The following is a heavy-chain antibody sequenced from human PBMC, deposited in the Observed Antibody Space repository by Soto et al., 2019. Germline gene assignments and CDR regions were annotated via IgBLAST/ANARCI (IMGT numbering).Heavy chain of an antibody. J-gene: IGHJ4*02. CDR3: ARDLGYCSGGSCYMGEGFYFDY. Sequence: GGSLRLSCAASGFTFSDYYMSWIRQAPGKGLEWVSYISSSGSTIYYADSVKGRFTISRDNAKNSLYLQMNSMRAEDTAGYYCARDLGYCSGGSCYMGEGFYFDYWGQGTLVTVSS. CDR2: ISSSGSTI. D-gene: IGHD2-15*01. V-gene: IGHV3-11*01. CDR1: GFTFSDYY.